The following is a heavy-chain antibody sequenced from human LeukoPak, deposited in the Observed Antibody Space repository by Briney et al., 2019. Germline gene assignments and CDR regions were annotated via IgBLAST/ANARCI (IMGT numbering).Heavy chain of an antibody. D-gene: IGHD3-10*01. CDR1: GGSISSSTYY. CDR3: ARDPPGGPWFDP. V-gene: IGHV4-39*02. J-gene: IGHJ5*02. Sequence: SETLSLTCTVSGGSISSSTYYWGWIRQPPGKGLEWIGSIYYSGSTYYNPSLKSRVTISVDTSNNQCSLRLSSVTAADTAVYYCARDPPGGPWFDPWGQGTLVTVSS. CDR2: IYYSGST.